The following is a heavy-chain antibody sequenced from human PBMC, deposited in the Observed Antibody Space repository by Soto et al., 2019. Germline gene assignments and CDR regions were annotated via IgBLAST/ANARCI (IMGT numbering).Heavy chain of an antibody. J-gene: IGHJ5*02. CDR3: VRVVAAAGT. D-gene: IGHD6-13*01. CDR2: INTGNSS. CDR1: GFTVSTNY. Sequence: RLAQTGGGLIQPGGSLRLSCAASGFTVSTNYMGWVRQAPGKGLEWVSLINTGNSSFYAGSVKGRFTISRDSSKNTLYLQMNSLRVEDTAVYYCVRVVAAAGTWGQGALVTVSS. V-gene: IGHV3-53*02.